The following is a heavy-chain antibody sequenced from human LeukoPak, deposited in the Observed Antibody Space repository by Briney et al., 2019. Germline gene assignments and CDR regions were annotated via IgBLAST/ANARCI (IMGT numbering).Heavy chain of an antibody. D-gene: IGHD1-26*01. V-gene: IGHV3-30*18. CDR3: AKSAEVQSGSYYGSWFDP. Sequence: PGGSLRLSCAASGFTFSSYGMHWVRQAPGKGLEWVAVISYEGSNKYYADSVTGRFTISRDNSKNTLYLQMNSLRAEDTAVYYCAKSAEVQSGSYYGSWFDPWGQGTLVTVSS. J-gene: IGHJ5*02. CDR2: ISYEGSNK. CDR1: GFTFSSYG.